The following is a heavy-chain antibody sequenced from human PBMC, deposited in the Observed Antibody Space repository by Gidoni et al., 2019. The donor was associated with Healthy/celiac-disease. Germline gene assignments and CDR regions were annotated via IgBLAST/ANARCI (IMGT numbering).Heavy chain of an antibody. Sequence: EVQLLESGGGLVQPGGSLRLSCAASGFTFSSYAMSWVRQAPGKGLEWVSAISGSGGSTYYADSVKGRFTISRDNSKNTLYLQMNSLRAEDTAVYYCAKGHSRITMIVVVITEFDYWGQGTLVTVSS. D-gene: IGHD3-22*01. CDR3: AKGHSRITMIVVVITEFDY. V-gene: IGHV3-23*01. CDR2: ISGSGGST. J-gene: IGHJ4*02. CDR1: GFTFSSYA.